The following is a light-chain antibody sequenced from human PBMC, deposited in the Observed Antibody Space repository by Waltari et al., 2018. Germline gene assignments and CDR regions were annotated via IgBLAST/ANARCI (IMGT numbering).Light chain of an antibody. V-gene: IGKV3-20*01. CDR1: QSVGRS. J-gene: IGKJ1*01. Sequence: EIVLTQSPGTLSLSPGERATLACRASQSVGRSLAWYQQKPGQAPRRLIYYASRRATGIPDRFSGSGSGTDFSLTISRLEPEDFAVYYCQNYVRLPATFGQGTKVEI. CDR2: YAS. CDR3: QNYVRLPAT.